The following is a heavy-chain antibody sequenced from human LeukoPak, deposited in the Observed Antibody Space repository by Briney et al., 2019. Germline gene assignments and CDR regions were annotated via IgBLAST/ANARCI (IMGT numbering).Heavy chain of an antibody. CDR3: ARQNSYYYYGMDV. V-gene: IGHV4-59*08. Sequence: SETLSLTCTVSGGSIGSYYWSWIRQPPGKGLEWIGYIYYSGSTNYNPSLKSRVTISVDTSKNQFSLKLSSVTAADTAVYYCARQNSYYYYGMDVWGQGTTVTVSS. CDR2: IYYSGST. J-gene: IGHJ6*02. CDR1: GGSIGSYY.